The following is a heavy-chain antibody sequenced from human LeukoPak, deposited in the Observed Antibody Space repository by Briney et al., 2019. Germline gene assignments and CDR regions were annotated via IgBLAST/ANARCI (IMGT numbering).Heavy chain of an antibody. V-gene: IGHV4-34*01. CDR1: GGSFSGYY. Sequence: PSETLSLTCAVYGGSFSGYYWSWIRQPPGKGLEWIGEINHSGSTNYNPSLKSRVTISVDTSKNQFSLKLSSVTAADTAVYYCARGDLWFGELAHDYWGQGTLVTVSS. J-gene: IGHJ4*02. CDR3: ARGDLWFGELAHDY. D-gene: IGHD3-10*01. CDR2: INHSGST.